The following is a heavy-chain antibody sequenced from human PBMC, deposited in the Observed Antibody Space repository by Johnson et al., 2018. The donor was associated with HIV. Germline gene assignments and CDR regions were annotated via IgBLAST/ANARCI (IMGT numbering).Heavy chain of an antibody. CDR3: TRSIASTCRYALDI. V-gene: IGHV3-15*01. D-gene: IGHD6-13*01. Sequence: VQLVESGGGLVQPGGSLRLSCAASGFTFSNAWMSWVRQAQGKGLEWVGRIKSKTDGGTTDYAAPVKGRFTISRDDSKNTLYLQMNSLKTEDTAVYYCTRSIASTCRYALDIWGQGTMVTVSS. CDR1: GFTFSNAW. J-gene: IGHJ3*02. CDR2: IKSKTDGGTT.